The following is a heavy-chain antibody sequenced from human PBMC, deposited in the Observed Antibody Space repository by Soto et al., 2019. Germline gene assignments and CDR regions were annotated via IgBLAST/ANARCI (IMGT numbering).Heavy chain of an antibody. D-gene: IGHD3-22*01. V-gene: IGHV3-23*01. CDR2: ISGSGGST. CDR3: ARSKYYDSSGYPDY. J-gene: IGHJ4*02. CDR1: GFHSSSSA. Sequence: PVGSQTLSWAASGFHSSSSAMIWVRQAPGRGLEWVSAISGSGGSTYYADSVKGRFTISRDNSKNTLYLQMNSLRAEDTAVYYCARSKYYDSSGYPDYWGQGTLVTVSS.